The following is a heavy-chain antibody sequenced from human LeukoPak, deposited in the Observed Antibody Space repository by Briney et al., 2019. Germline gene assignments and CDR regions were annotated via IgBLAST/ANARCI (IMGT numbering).Heavy chain of an antibody. CDR2: IYYSGST. CDR1: GGSISSYY. V-gene: IGHV4-59*01. CDR3: ARACGSGILRYFDY. D-gene: IGHD3-10*01. J-gene: IGHJ4*02. Sequence: SETLSLTCTVSGGSISSYYWSWIRQPPGKGLEWIGYIYYSGSTNYNPSLKSRVTISVDTSKNQFSLKLSSVTAADTAVYYCARACGSGILRYFDYWGQGTLVTVSS.